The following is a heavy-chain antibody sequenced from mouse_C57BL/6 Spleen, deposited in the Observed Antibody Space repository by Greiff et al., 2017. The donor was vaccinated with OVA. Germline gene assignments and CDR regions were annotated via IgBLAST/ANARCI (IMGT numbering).Heavy chain of an antibody. J-gene: IGHJ2*01. D-gene: IGHD4-1*01. Sequence: QVQLKESGPGILQSSQTLSLTCSFSGFSLSTSGMGVSWIRQPSGKGLEWLAHIYWDDDKRYNPSLKSRLTISKDTSRNQVFLKITSVDTADTATYYCARREDWFDDWGQGTTLTVSS. CDR1: GFSLSTSGMG. CDR3: ARREDWFDD. CDR2: IYWDDDK. V-gene: IGHV8-12*01.